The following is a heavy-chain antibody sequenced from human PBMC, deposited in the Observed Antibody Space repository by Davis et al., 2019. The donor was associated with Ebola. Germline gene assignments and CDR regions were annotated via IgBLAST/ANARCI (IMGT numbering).Heavy chain of an antibody. D-gene: IGHD3-3*01. Sequence: PGESLTLSCEVSGVTFTPAWLTWVRQAQGKGLEGGGRIKRLRDGGTVNYATAVKGRFIISRDDSQNTLTLQMNSLRTEDSAVYYCATLVALRFPDQWGQGTLVIVSS. J-gene: IGHJ4*02. V-gene: IGHV3-15*01. CDR3: ATLVALRFPDQ. CDR2: IKRLRDGGTV. CDR1: GVTFTPAW.